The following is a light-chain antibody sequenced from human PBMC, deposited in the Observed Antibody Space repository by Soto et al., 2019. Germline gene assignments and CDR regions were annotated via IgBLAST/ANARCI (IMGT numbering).Light chain of an antibody. CDR2: DAS. J-gene: IGKJ4*01. V-gene: IGKV3-11*01. CDR3: QQRSTWPLT. CDR1: QSVSSY. Sequence: EIVLTQSPATLSLSPGERATLSCRASQSVSSYLVWYQQKPGQAPRLLIYDASNRATGIPARFSGSGSGTDFTLTISSLKPEDFAVYHCQQRSTWPLTFGGGTKVEIK.